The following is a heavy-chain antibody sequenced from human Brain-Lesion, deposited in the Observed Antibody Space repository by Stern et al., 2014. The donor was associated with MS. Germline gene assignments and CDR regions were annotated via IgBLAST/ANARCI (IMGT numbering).Heavy chain of an antibody. CDR1: GASISNTQW. J-gene: IGHJ6*02. CDR3: ARDPRRGGLSGYYHGMDV. CDR2: IYQSGSA. Sequence: VQLVQSGPGLVKPSGPLSLTCAVSGASISNTQWWTWVRQSPGKGLEWIGEIYQSGSANYNPFLRSRVTISVDRSKNSFSLKLNSVTAADTAVYYCARDPRRGGLSGYYHGMDVWGQGTTVTVSS. D-gene: IGHD3-10*01. V-gene: IGHV4-4*02.